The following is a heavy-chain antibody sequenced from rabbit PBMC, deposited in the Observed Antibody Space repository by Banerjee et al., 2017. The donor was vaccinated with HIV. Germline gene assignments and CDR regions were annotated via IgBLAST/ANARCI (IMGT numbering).Heavy chain of an antibody. J-gene: IGHJ4*01. Sequence: QEQLEESGGDLVKPEGSLTLTCTASGIDFSSAYYMCWVRQAPGKGLEWIGCIDTGDGSTYYASWVNGRFTISKTSSTTVTLQMTSLTAADTATYFCARGYSNNNDYGINLWGPGTLVTVS. CDR3: ARGYSNNNDYGINL. CDR2: IDTGDGST. D-gene: IGHD1-1*01. CDR1: GIDFSSAYY. V-gene: IGHV1S45*01.